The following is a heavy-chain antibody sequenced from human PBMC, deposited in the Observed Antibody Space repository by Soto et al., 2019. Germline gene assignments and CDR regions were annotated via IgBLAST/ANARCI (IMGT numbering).Heavy chain of an antibody. CDR1: GYTFTSYG. V-gene: IGHV1-18*01. CDR3: ARAPDFGVVIIPAYYYMDV. J-gene: IGHJ6*03. Sequence: ASVKVSCKASGYTFTSYGISWVRQAPGQGLEWMGWISAYNGNTNYAQKLQGRVTMTTDTSTSTAYMELRSLRSDDTAVYYCARAPDFGVVIIPAYYYMDVWGKGTTVTVSS. D-gene: IGHD3-3*01. CDR2: ISAYNGNT.